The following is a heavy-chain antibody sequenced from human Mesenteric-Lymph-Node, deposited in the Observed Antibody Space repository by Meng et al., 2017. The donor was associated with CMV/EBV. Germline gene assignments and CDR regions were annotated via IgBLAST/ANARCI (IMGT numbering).Heavy chain of an antibody. Sequence: GESLKISCVASGFTFRTYGMNWVRQAPGKGLEWVSHINSESTNIGYADSVKGRFTISRDNAKNALYLQMNSLTAEDTAVYFCATSFGDYVAFEYWGQGALVTVSS. CDR3: ATSFGDYVAFEY. CDR2: INSESTNI. D-gene: IGHD4-17*01. J-gene: IGHJ4*02. V-gene: IGHV3-48*04. CDR1: GFTFRTYG.